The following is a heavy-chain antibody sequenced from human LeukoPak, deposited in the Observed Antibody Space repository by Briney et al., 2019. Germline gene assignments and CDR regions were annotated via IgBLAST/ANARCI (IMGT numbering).Heavy chain of an antibody. CDR1: GYTLTELS. J-gene: IGHJ3*02. CDR3: ATYSYYDSSGLGSFDI. V-gene: IGHV1-24*01. Sequence: ASVKVSCKVSGYTLTELSMHWVRQAPGKGLEWMGGFDPEDGETIYAQKFQGRITMTEDTSTDTAYMELSSLSSEDTAVYYCATYSYYDSSGLGSFDIWGQGTMVTVSS. D-gene: IGHD3-22*01. CDR2: FDPEDGET.